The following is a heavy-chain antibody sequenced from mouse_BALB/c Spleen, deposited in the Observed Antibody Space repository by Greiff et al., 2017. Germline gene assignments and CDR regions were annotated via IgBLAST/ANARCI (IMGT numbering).Heavy chain of an antibody. CDR2: IYPGDGDT. D-gene: IGHD1-2*01. V-gene: IGHV1-80*01. CDR3: ARWGISLRLPFAY. Sequence: QVQLKQSGAELVRPGSSVKISCKASGYAFSSYWMNWVKQRPGQGLEWIGQIYPGDGDTNYNGKFKGKATLTADKSSSTAYMQLSSLTSEDSAVYFCARWGISLRLPFAYWGQGTLVTVSA. CDR1: GYAFSSYW. J-gene: IGHJ3*01.